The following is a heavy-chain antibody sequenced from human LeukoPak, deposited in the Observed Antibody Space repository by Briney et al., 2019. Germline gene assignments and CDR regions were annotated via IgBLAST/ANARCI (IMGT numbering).Heavy chain of an antibody. V-gene: IGHV3-30*02. Sequence: GGSLRLSCAASGFIFSNCGMHWVRQAPGKGLEGVSLIWFDTDNKYYADSVKGRFTISRDNSKSTLYLQMSSLRAEDTAVYYCAKTDSSSWLTDVWGKGTTVTVSS. CDR2: IWFDTDNK. CDR3: AKTDSSSWLTDV. D-gene: IGHD6-13*01. J-gene: IGHJ6*04. CDR1: GFIFSNCG.